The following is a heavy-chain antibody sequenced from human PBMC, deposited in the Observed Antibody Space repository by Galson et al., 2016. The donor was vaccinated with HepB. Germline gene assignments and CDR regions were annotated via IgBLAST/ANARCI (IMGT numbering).Heavy chain of an antibody. D-gene: IGHD2/OR15-2a*01. J-gene: IGHJ4*02. Sequence: SLRLSCAGSGFPFRSYGMHWVRQAPGKGLEWVAADSMDGRRKFYSDSVKGRFTISRDSSNNMLFLQMDSLRPDDTAVYYCAKRHEYCPPVGCSVDYWGQGTLVSVSS. CDR2: DSMDGRRK. CDR1: GFPFRSYG. V-gene: IGHV3-30*18. CDR3: AKRHEYCPPVGCSVDY.